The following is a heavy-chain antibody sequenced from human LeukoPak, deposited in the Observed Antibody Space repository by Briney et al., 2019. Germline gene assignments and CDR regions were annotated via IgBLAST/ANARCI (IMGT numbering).Heavy chain of an antibody. Sequence: GGSLRLSCAASGFTFSDYYMSWIRQAPGKGLEWVSYISSSGSTIYYADSVKGRFTISRDNAENSLYLQMNSLRDEDTAVYYCARGPYSGGYGAYYYYYMDVWGKGTTVTVSS. CDR1: GFTFSDYY. V-gene: IGHV3-11*04. CDR2: ISSSGSTI. D-gene: IGHD6-19*01. J-gene: IGHJ6*03. CDR3: ARGPYSGGYGAYYYYYMDV.